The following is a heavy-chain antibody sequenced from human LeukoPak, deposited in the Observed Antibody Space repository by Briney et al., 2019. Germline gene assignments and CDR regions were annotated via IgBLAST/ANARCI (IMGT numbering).Heavy chain of an antibody. J-gene: IGHJ6*02. D-gene: IGHD3-3*01. CDR1: GGTFSSYA. Sequence: ASVKVSCKASGGTFSSYAISWVRQAPGQGLEWMGRIIPILGIANYAQKFQGRVTITADKSTSTAYMELSSLRSEDTAVYYCARIIAGAYDFWSGIVWGQPGMDVWGQGTTVTVSS. CDR3: ARIIAGAYDFWSGIVWGQPGMDV. CDR2: IIPILGIA. V-gene: IGHV1-69*04.